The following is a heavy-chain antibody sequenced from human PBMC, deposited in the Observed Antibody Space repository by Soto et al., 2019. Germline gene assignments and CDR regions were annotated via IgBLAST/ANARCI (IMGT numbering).Heavy chain of an antibody. CDR3: ARWAGYCTSATCYTAYDY. CDR1: GGSFSNSA. CDR2: IIPIFGTA. Sequence: QVQLVQSGAEVKKPGSSVKISCKASGGSFSNSAISWVRQAPGQGLEWMGTIIPIFGTANYAQKFQARVTIIADESTSTDYMGLSSLRSEDTAVYYCARWAGYCTSATCYTAYDYWGQGTLVSVSS. V-gene: IGHV1-69*18. D-gene: IGHD2-2*02. J-gene: IGHJ4*02.